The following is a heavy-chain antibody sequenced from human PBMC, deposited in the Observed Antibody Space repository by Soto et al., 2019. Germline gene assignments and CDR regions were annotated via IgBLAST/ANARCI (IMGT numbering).Heavy chain of an antibody. CDR3: AKHDYYDSSGYYY. CDR1: GFTFSSYA. V-gene: IGHV3-23*01. Sequence: GGSLRLSCAASGFTFSSYAMSWVRQAPGKGLEWVSAISGSGGSTYYADSVKGRFTISRDNSKNTLYLQMNSLGAEDTAVYYCAKHDYYDSSGYYYWGQGTLVTVSS. CDR2: ISGSGGST. J-gene: IGHJ4*02. D-gene: IGHD3-22*01.